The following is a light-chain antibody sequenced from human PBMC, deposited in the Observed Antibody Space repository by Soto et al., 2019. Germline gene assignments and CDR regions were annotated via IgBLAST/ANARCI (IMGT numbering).Light chain of an antibody. V-gene: IGLV2-23*02. CDR1: SSDVGTYNL. J-gene: IGLJ3*02. CDR3: CSYAGGSSLV. Sequence: QSALTQPASVSGSPGQSIAISCSGSSSDVGTYNLVSWYQHKPGQAPRALIYEVSKRPAGISNRFSGSKSGNTASLTISGLQAEDEAEYYCCSYAGGSSLVFGGGTKLTVL. CDR2: EVS.